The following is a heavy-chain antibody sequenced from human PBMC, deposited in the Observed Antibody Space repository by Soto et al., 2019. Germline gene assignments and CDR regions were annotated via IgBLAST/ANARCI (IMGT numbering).Heavy chain of an antibody. CDR2: IYYSGST. CDR1: GGSISSGGYY. V-gene: IGHV4-31*03. D-gene: IGHD3-22*01. Sequence: TLSLTCTVSGGSISSGGYYWSWIRQHPGKGLEWIGYIYYSGSTYYNPSHKSRVTISVDTSKNQISLKLSSVTAADTAVYYCARAAGRISTYYYDSSGYSYFDYWGQGTLVTVSS. J-gene: IGHJ4*02. CDR3: ARAAGRISTYYYDSSGYSYFDY.